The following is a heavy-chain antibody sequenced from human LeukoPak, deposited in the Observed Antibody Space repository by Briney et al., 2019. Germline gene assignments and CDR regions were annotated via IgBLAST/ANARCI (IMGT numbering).Heavy chain of an antibody. CDR2: INHSGST. CDR1: GGSFSGYY. D-gene: IGHD6-19*01. J-gene: IGHJ4*02. V-gene: IGHV4-34*01. CDR3: ARQRDYTSGWFDY. Sequence: SETLSLTCAVYGGSFSGYYWSWIRQPPGKGLEWIGEINHSGSTNYNPSLKSRVTISVDTSKNQFSLMLSSVTASDTAVYYCARQRDYTSGWFDYWGQGTLVTVSS.